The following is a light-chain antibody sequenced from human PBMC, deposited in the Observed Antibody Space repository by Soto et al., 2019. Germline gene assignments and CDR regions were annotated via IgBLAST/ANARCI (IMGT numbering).Light chain of an antibody. J-gene: IGKJ2*01. Sequence: EIVLTQSPGTLSLSPGERATLSCRASQSVSSNYLAWYQQKPGQAPRLLIYGASSRATGIPDRFSGSGSGTDFTLTISRLEPEDFAVYYCQQYGSSPLSTFGQGTKLEIK. CDR2: GAS. CDR3: QQYGSSPLST. V-gene: IGKV3-20*01. CDR1: QSVSSNY.